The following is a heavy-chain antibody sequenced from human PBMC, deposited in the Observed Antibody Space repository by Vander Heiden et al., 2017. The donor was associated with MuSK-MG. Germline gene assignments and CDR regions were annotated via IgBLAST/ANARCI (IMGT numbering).Heavy chain of an antibody. J-gene: IGHJ4*02. CDR3: ARRRWLQCFDY. Sequence: QVQLQESGPGLVKPSQTLSLTCTVSGGSISSGDYYWSWIRQPPGKGLEWIGYIYYSGSTYDNPSLKSRVTISVDTAKNQFSMKLSSVTAADTAVYYVARRRWLQCFDYWGQGTMVTVSS. V-gene: IGHV4-30-4*08. D-gene: IGHD5-12*01. CDR1: GGSISSGDYY. CDR2: IYYSGST.